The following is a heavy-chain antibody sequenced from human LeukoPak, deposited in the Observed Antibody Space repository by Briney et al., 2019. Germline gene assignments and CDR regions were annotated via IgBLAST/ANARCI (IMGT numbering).Heavy chain of an antibody. CDR2: IKDGGTTT. Sequence: GGSLRLSCAASGLAFSSYWIHWVRQVPGKGLVWVSRIKDGGTTTDYADSVKGRFTISRDDAKNTLYLQMNSLRAEDTAVYYCTTIRPGYWGQGTLVTVSP. J-gene: IGHJ4*02. CDR1: GLAFSSYW. CDR3: TTIRPGY. D-gene: IGHD5-12*01. V-gene: IGHV3-74*01.